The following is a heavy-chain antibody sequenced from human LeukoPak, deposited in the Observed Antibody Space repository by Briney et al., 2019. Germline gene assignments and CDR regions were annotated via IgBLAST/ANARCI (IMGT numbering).Heavy chain of an antibody. Sequence: GGSLRLSCAASGFTFSSYWMHWVRQAPGKGLVWVSRIHTDGSSTTYADSVKGRFTISRDNAKNTLYLQMNSLRAEDPAVYYCARGGKYSYGDYWGQGALVTVSS. V-gene: IGHV3-74*01. CDR3: ARGGKYSYGDY. J-gene: IGHJ4*02. CDR2: IHTDGSST. CDR1: GFTFSSYW. D-gene: IGHD5-18*01.